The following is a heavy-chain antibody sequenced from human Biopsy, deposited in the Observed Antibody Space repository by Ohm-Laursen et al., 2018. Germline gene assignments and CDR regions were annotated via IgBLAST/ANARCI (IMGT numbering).Heavy chain of an antibody. J-gene: IGHJ3*02. CDR1: GYTFINYD. D-gene: IGHD1-26*01. Sequence: SVKVSCKTSGYTFINYDIHWVRQASGQGLEWMGWMNPKSGDTGYAHKFQGRVTMARNASISTANMEMSGLRSEDTAVYYCARGRLSGARRALDIWGQGTMVTVSS. CDR2: MNPKSGDT. CDR3: ARGRLSGARRALDI. V-gene: IGHV1-8*01.